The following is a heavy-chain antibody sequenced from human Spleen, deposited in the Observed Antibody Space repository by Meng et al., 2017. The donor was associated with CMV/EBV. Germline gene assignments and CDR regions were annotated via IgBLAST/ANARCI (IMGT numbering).Heavy chain of an antibody. CDR1: RFTFDDYA. CDR2: ISWNGVYI. V-gene: IGHV3-9*01. Sequence: SLKISCKAPRFTFDDYAMHWVRQAPGKGLEWVSGISWNGVYIGYADSVKGRFTISRDNAKNSLYLQMNSLTAEDTALYYCAKDIGYSNSYYGMDVWGQGTTVTVSS. CDR3: AKDIGYSNSYYGMDV. D-gene: IGHD6-13*01. J-gene: IGHJ6*02.